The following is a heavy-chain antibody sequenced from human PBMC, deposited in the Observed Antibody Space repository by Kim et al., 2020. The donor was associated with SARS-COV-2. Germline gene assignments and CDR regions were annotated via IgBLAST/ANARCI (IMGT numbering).Heavy chain of an antibody. D-gene: IGHD3-10*01. J-gene: IGHJ3*02. V-gene: IGHV3-21*01. CDR3: ARDSYGSGSYHAFDI. Sequence: DSVKGRFTISRDNAKNSLCLQMNSLRAEDTAVYYCARDSYGSGSYHAFDIWGQGTMVTVSS.